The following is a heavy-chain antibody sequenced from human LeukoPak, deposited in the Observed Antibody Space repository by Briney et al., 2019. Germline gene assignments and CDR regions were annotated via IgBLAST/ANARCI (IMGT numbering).Heavy chain of an antibody. CDR3: ASLPRGSGSYYWPDAFDI. CDR1: GFTVSSNY. J-gene: IGHJ3*02. CDR2: IYSGGST. D-gene: IGHD3-10*01. Sequence: EGSLRLSCAASGFTVSSNYMSWVRQAPGKGLEWVSVIYSGGSTYYADSVKGRFTISRDNSKNTLYLQMNSLRAEDTAVYYCASLPRGSGSYYWPDAFDIWGQGTMVTVSS. V-gene: IGHV3-66*01.